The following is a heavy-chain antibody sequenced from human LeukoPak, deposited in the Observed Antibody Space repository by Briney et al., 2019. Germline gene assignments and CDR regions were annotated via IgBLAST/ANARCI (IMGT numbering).Heavy chain of an antibody. CDR1: GYTFTNYF. V-gene: IGHV1-46*01. Sequence: ASVKVSCNASGYTFTNYFIHWVRQAPGQGLEWMGIINPSGGSTSYAQKFQGTVTMTRDTSTNTVYMELSSLRSEDTAVYYCARDYSNARAFDYWGQGTLVTVSS. J-gene: IGHJ4*02. D-gene: IGHD4-11*01. CDR3: ARDYSNARAFDY. CDR2: INPSGGST.